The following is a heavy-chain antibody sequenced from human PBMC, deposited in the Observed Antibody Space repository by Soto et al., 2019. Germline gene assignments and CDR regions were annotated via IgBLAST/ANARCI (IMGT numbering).Heavy chain of an antibody. V-gene: IGHV3-23*01. CDR2: ISGSGDTT. CDR1: GFTFSSYA. CDR3: AKPSLINFHYYGMDV. D-gene: IGHD1-20*01. J-gene: IGHJ6*02. Sequence: EVQLLESGGGLVQPGGSLRLSCVASGFTFSSYAMSWVRQAPGKGLECVSGISGSGDTTYYADSVKGRFTISRDNSKNTLYLQRNSLRAEDTAVYYCAKPSLINFHYYGMDVWGQGTTVTVSS.